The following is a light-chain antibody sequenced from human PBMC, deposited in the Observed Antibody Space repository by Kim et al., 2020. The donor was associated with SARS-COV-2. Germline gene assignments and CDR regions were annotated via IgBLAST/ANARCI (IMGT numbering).Light chain of an antibody. CDR2: CAS. Sequence: ATINCNSSQSDLYSSNNKHSLAWYQPRPGQPPKLLNYCASTRESGGPDRFRGGGSGSDFTLTISSLQAEDVAVYYCQQYYTSPLTFGGGTKVDIK. V-gene: IGKV4-1*01. CDR1: QSDLYSSNNKHS. J-gene: IGKJ4*01. CDR3: QQYYTSPLT.